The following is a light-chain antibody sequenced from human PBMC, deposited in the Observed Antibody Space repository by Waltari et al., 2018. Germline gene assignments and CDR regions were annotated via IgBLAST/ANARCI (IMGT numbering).Light chain of an antibody. Sequence: ETVMTQSPATLSVSPGERATLSCRASQSVSSNLAWYQQKPGQAPRLLIYGASTRATGIPARFSGSGSGTEVTLTISSLQSEDFAVYYCQQYNNWPRALTFGGGTKVEIK. J-gene: IGKJ4*01. CDR2: GAS. CDR1: QSVSSN. V-gene: IGKV3-15*01. CDR3: QQYNNWPRALT.